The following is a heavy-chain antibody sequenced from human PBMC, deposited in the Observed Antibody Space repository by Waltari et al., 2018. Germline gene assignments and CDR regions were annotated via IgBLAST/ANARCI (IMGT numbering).Heavy chain of an antibody. CDR2: VSHSGST. CDR3: ASDLGGTAVATDAFDI. CDR1: GGSLRSGYY. V-gene: IGHV4-38-2*01. J-gene: IGHJ3*02. Sequence: QVQLQQSGPGQVKPSETLSLTCAVSGGSLRSGYYWGWIRQPLGKGLEWIGSVSHSGSTYYNPSLKSRVTISIHMSKHQFSLELRSVTAADTAVYFCASDLGGTAVATDAFDIWAKGQWSSSLQ. D-gene: IGHD6-19*01.